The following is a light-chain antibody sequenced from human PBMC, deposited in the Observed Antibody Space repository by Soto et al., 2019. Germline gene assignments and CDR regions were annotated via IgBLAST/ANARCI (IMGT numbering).Light chain of an antibody. J-gene: IGLJ3*02. CDR2: STT. V-gene: IGLV8-61*01. Sequence: QTVVTQEPSFSVSPGGTVTLTCGLSSGSVSTRYYPSWYQQTPGQPPRMLIYSTTTRSSGVPDRFSGSILGNRAALIITGAQADDESDYYCELHMGSGIWVFGGGTKLTVL. CDR3: ELHMGSGIWV. CDR1: SGSVSTRYY.